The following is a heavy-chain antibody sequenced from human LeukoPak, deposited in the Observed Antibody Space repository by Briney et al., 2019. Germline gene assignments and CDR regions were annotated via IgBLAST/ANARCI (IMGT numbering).Heavy chain of an antibody. CDR1: GGSISSGSYY. J-gene: IGHJ4*02. Sequence: SETLSLTCTVSGGSISSGSYYWSWIRQPAGKGLEWIGRIYTSGSTNYNPSLKSRVTISVDTSKNQFSLKLSSVTAADTAVYYCAGDSFNGWFDYWGQGTPVTVSS. V-gene: IGHV4-61*02. CDR2: IYTSGST. D-gene: IGHD2-8*01. CDR3: AGDSFNGWFDY.